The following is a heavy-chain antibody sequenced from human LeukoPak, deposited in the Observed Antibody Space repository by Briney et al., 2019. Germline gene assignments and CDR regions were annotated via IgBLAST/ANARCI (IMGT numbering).Heavy chain of an antibody. J-gene: IGHJ6*02. D-gene: IGHD6-13*01. CDR2: IIPILGIA. CDR3: ASGDVQQLVYRYYGMDV. V-gene: IGHV1-69*02. Sequence: GASVKVSCKASGGTFSSHTISWVRQAPGQGLEWMGRIIPILGIANYAQKFQGRVTITADKSTSTAYMELSSLRSEDTAVYYCASGDVQQLVYRYYGMDVWGQGTTVTVSS. CDR1: GGTFSSHT.